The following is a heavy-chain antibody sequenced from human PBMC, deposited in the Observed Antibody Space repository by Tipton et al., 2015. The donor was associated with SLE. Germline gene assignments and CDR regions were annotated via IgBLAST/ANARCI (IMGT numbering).Heavy chain of an antibody. V-gene: IGHV1-69*09. CDR2: IIPILGIA. CDR3: ARSEIVVAHRPDPHFDY. D-gene: IGHD3-22*01. J-gene: IGHJ4*02. Sequence: QLVQSGAEVKKPGSSVKVSCKASGGTFSSYTISWVRQAPGQGLEWMGRIIPILGIANYAQKFQGRVTITADKSTSTAYMELSSLRSEDTAVYYCARSEIVVAHRPDPHFDYWGQGTLVTVSS. CDR1: GGTFSSYT.